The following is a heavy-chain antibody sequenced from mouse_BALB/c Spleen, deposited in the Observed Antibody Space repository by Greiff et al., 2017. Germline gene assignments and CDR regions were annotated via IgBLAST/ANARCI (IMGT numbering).Heavy chain of an antibody. CDR2: IYPYNGGT. V-gene: IGHV1S29*02. CDR1: GYTFTDYN. Sequence: VQLKQSGPELVKPGASVKISCKASGYTFTDYNMHWVKQSHGKSLEWIGYIYPYNGGTGYNQKFKSKATLTVDNSSSTAYMELRSLTSEDSAVYYCARLGYDYFDYWGQGTTLTVSS. J-gene: IGHJ2*01. D-gene: IGHD2-2*01. CDR3: ARLGYDYFDY.